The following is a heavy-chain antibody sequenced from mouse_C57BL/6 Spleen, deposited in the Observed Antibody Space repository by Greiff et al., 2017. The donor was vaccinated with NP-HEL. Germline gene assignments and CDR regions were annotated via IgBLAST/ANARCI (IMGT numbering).Heavy chain of an antibody. CDR3: ASGGLRLDY. V-gene: IGHV5-17*01. Sequence: EVHLVESGGGLVKPGGSLKLSCAASGFTFSDYGMHWVRQAPEKGLAWVAYISSGSSTIYSADTVKGRFTSSRDNAKNTRFLQMTSLRSEDTAMYYCASGGLRLDYWGQGTTLTVSS. CDR2: ISSGSSTI. D-gene: IGHD2-4*01. CDR1: GFTFSDYG. J-gene: IGHJ2*01.